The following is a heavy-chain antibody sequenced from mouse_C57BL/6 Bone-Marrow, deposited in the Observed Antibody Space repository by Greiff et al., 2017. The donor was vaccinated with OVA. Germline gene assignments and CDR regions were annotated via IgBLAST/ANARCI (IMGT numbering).Heavy chain of an antibody. Sequence: VQLQQSGPGLVQPSQSLSITCTVSGFSLTSYGVHWVRQSPGKGLEWLGVIWSGGSTAYNAAFISSLSISKDNSKSQVFFKMNSLQADDTAIYYFARNSLWDGDMDYWGQGTTLTVSS. J-gene: IGHJ2*01. CDR1: GFSLTSYG. CDR3: ARNSLWDGDMDY. CDR2: IWSGGST. V-gene: IGHV2-2*01. D-gene: IGHD4-1*01.